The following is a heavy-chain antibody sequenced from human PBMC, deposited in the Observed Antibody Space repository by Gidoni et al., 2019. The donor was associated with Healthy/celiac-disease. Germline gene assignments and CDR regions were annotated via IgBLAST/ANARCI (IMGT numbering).Heavy chain of an antibody. J-gene: IGHJ4*02. CDR2: IRYDGSNK. V-gene: IGHV3-30*02. CDR3: ANPDFWSGTDY. Sequence: QVQLVESGGGVVQPGGSLRLSCAASGFTFSSYGMHWVRQAPGKGLEWVAFIRYDGSNKYYADSVKGRFTISRDNSKNTLYLQMNSLRAEDTAVYYCANPDFWSGTDYWGQGTLVTVSS. CDR1: GFTFSSYG. D-gene: IGHD3-3*01.